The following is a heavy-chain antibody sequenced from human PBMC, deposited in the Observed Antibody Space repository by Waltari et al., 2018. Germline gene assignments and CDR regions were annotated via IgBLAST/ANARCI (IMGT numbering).Heavy chain of an antibody. CDR1: GFRFWYYW. V-gene: IGHV3-74*01. Sequence: EMQLVESGGGLVQPGGSLRLSCAASGFRFWYYWMHWVRQAPGKGLVSAAHINLDGRIKNYADSVKGRFTISRDNAENTLFLQMNSLRVEDTGVYYCVLYSSEFLGDLWGQGTLVTVSS. CDR3: VLYSSEFLGDL. J-gene: IGHJ4*02. CDR2: INLDGRIK. D-gene: IGHD3-22*01.